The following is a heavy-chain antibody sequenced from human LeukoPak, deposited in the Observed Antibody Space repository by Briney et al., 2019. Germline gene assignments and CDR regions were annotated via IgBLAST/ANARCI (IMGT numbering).Heavy chain of an antibody. J-gene: IGHJ3*02. CDR3: ARHAPSRGRYYYGSGNDAFDI. Sequence: KTGGSLRLSCVASGFTFSSYAMHWVRQAPGKGLEWIGYIYTSGSTNYNPSPKSRVTISVDTSKNQFSLKLSSVTAADTAVYYCARHAPSRGRYYYGSGNDAFDIWGQGTMVTVSS. CDR1: GFTFSSYA. CDR2: IYTSGST. D-gene: IGHD3-10*01. V-gene: IGHV4-4*09.